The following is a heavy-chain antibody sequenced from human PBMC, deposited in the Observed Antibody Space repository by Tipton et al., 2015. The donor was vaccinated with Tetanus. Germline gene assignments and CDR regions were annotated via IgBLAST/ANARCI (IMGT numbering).Heavy chain of an antibody. CDR3: ARGGSGYFSSWYAAYYFDL. Sequence: SLRLSCAVSGFTVSNSHTSWVRQATGKGLEWVSAIGTPGDTYYPDSVKGRFTISRENAKNSLYLQMNGLGAGDTAVYYCARGGSGYFSSWYAAYYFDLWGRGTLVSVS. CDR2: IGTPGDT. V-gene: IGHV3-13*01. CDR1: GFTVSNSH. J-gene: IGHJ2*01. D-gene: IGHD6-13*01.